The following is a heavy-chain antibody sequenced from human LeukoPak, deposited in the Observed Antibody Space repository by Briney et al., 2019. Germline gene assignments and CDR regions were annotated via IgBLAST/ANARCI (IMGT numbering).Heavy chain of an antibody. V-gene: IGHV3-7*03. Sequence: GGSLRLSCEASGFTFSNYWMTWVRQAPGKGLEWVANIKQDGSERYYVDSVKGRFTISRDNAKNSLYLQMNSLRAEDTAVYYCARDKEAGDFWSGYYDAFDIWGQGTMVTVSS. J-gene: IGHJ3*02. CDR3: ARDKEAGDFWSGYYDAFDI. CDR1: GFTFSNYW. D-gene: IGHD3-3*01. CDR2: IKQDGSER.